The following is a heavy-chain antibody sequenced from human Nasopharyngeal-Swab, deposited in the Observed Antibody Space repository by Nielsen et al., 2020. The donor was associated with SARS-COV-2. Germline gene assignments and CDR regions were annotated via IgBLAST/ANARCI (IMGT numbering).Heavy chain of an antibody. CDR1: GGSFSGYY. Sequence: SETLSLTCAVYGGSFSGYYWTWIRQPPRKGLEWIGEINHSGSTNYNPSLKSRVTISVDTSKNQFSLKLTSVTAADTAMYYCARIRVEELRGFDYWGQGTLVTVSS. J-gene: IGHJ4*02. D-gene: IGHD1-26*01. V-gene: IGHV4-34*01. CDR2: INHSGST. CDR3: ARIRVEELRGFDY.